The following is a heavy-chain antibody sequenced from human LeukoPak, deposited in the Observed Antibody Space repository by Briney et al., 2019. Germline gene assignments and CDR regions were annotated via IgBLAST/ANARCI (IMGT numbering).Heavy chain of an antibody. CDR1: GGSFSGYY. Sequence: SETLSLTCAVYGGSFSGYYWSWIRQPPGKGLEWIGEINHSGSTNYNPSLKSRVTISVDTSKNQFSLKLSSVTAADTAVYYCAGVDTAKAIGDWGQGTLVTVSS. J-gene: IGHJ4*02. V-gene: IGHV4-34*01. CDR3: AGVDTAKAIGD. CDR2: INHSGST. D-gene: IGHD5-18*01.